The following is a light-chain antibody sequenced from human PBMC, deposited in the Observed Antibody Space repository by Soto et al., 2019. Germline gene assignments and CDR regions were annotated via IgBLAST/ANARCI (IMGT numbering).Light chain of an antibody. CDR2: DAS. CDR3: QQYSSYWT. J-gene: IGKJ1*01. CDR1: QSISSW. Sequence: DIQMTQSPSTLSASVGDRVTITCRASQSISSWLAWYQQKPGKAPKLLIYDASSLESGVPSRFSGSGSGTEFTLTISSPQPDDFATYYCQQYSSYWTFGQGTKVDIK. V-gene: IGKV1-5*01.